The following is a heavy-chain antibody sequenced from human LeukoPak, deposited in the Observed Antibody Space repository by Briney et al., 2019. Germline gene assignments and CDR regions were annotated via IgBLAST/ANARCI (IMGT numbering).Heavy chain of an antibody. J-gene: IGHJ4*02. CDR2: ISYDESNK. CDR3: AKVRTPYSNSWPFDY. CDR1: GFTFSSYG. Sequence: GRSLRLSCAASGFTFSSYGMHWVRQAPGKGLEWVAVISYDESNKYYAESVKGRFTIPRDNSKNTLFLQMNSLRAEDTAVYYCAKVRTPYSNSWPFDYWGQGTLVTVSS. V-gene: IGHV3-30*18. D-gene: IGHD6-13*01.